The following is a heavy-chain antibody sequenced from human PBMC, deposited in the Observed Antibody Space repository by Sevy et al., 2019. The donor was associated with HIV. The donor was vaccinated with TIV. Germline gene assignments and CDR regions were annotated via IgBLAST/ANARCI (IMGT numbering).Heavy chain of an antibody. CDR1: GFTFSDYY. CDR2: ISSGSTYT. CDR3: ARDRRNYAGQYFDY. J-gene: IGHJ4*02. V-gene: IGHV3-11*06. D-gene: IGHD1-7*01. Sequence: GGSLRLSCAASGFTFSDYYMSWIHQAPGKGLEWVSDISSGSTYTKYADSVKGRFTISRDNAKNSLYLQMNSLRVEDTAIYYCARDRRNYAGQYFDYWGQGTLVTVSS.